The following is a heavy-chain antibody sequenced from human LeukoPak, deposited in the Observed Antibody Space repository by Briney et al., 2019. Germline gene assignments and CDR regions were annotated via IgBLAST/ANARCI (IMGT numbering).Heavy chain of an antibody. CDR3: ARSRKGIFDY. Sequence: SETLSLTCTVSGGSISSSSYYWGWIRQPPGKGLEWIGYIYYSGSTNYNPSLKSRVTISVDTSKNQFSLKLSSVTAADTAVYYCARSRKGIFDYWGQGTLVTVSS. CDR1: GGSISSSSYY. D-gene: IGHD6-13*01. J-gene: IGHJ4*02. V-gene: IGHV4-61*05. CDR2: IYYSGST.